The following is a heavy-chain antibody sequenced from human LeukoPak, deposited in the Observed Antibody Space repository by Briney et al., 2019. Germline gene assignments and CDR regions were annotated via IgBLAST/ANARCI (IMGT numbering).Heavy chain of an antibody. Sequence: GRSLRLSCAASGFTFSSYAMHWVRQAPGKGLEWVAVISYDGSNKYYADSVKGRFTISRDNSKNTLYLQMNSLRAEDTAVYYCARDSEPERVWFGELPSYGMDVWGQGTTVTVSS. CDR1: GFTFSSYA. CDR2: ISYDGSNK. D-gene: IGHD3-10*01. V-gene: IGHV3-30*04. J-gene: IGHJ6*02. CDR3: ARDSEPERVWFGELPSYGMDV.